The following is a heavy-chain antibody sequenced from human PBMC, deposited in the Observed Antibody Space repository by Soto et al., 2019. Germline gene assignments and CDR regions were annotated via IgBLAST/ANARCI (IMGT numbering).Heavy chain of an antibody. V-gene: IGHV3-30-3*01. CDR2: ISYDGSNK. D-gene: IGHD3-10*01. CDR1: GFTFSSYA. J-gene: IGHJ4*02. CDR3: ARDRGVNTPYYFDY. Sequence: QVQLVESGGGVVQPGRSLRLSCAASGFTFSSYAMHWVRQAPGKGLEWVAVISYDGSNKYYADSVKGRFTISRDNSKNTLYLQMNSLRAEDTAVCYCARDRGVNTPYYFDYWGQGTLVTVSS.